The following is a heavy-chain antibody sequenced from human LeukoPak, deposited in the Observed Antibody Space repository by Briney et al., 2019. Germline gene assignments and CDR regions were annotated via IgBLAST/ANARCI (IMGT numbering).Heavy chain of an antibody. V-gene: IGHV3-23*01. Sequence: GGSLRLSCAASGFTFSSYAMSWVRQAPGKGLEWVSAISGSGGSIYYADSVKGRFTISRDNSKNTLYLQMNSLRAEDTAVYYCAKSQTGYYYYGMDVWGQGTTVTVSS. CDR1: GFTFSSYA. D-gene: IGHD3-10*01. CDR2: ISGSGGSI. CDR3: AKSQTGYYYYGMDV. J-gene: IGHJ6*02.